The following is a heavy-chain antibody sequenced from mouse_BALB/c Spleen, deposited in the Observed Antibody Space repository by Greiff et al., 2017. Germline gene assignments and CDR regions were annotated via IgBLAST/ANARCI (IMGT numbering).Heavy chain of an antibody. V-gene: IGHV14-1*02. J-gene: IGHJ3*01. CDR1: GFNIKDYY. Sequence: EVQLQQSGAELVRPGALVKLSCKASGFNIKDYYMHWVKQKPEQGLEWIGWIDPENGNTKYDPKFQGKASITADTSSNTAYLQLSSLTSEDTAVYYCASFAYWGQGTLVTVSA. CDR3: ASFAY. CDR2: IDPENGNT.